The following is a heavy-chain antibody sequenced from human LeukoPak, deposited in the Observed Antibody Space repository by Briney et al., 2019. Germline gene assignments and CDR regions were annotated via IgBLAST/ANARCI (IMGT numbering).Heavy chain of an antibody. CDR1: GFTFSRFA. J-gene: IGHJ4*02. CDR3: AKDLPDYGDYIEGY. CDR2: ISGSGGTT. D-gene: IGHD4-17*01. Sequence: GGSLRLSCAASGFTFSRFAMSWVRQAPRKGLEWVSTISGSGGTTNYADSVKGRFTFSRDNSKNTLYLQMNSLRAEDTAVYYCAKDLPDYGDYIEGYWGQGTLVTVSS. V-gene: IGHV3-23*01.